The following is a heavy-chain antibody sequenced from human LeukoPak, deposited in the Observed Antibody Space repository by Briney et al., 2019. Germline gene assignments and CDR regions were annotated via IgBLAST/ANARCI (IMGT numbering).Heavy chain of an antibody. Sequence: ASVKVSCKTSGYNFTTYFITWVRQAPGQGLEWMGWISPYNGHTKYTHSLQGRVTMTTDTSTSTAFLELRSLMSDDTAVYYCAQEGQSRKFDSWGQGTLVTVSS. J-gene: IGHJ5*01. CDR3: AQEGQSRKFDS. V-gene: IGHV1-18*04. CDR2: ISPYNGHT. D-gene: IGHD4-11*01. CDR1: GYNFTTYF.